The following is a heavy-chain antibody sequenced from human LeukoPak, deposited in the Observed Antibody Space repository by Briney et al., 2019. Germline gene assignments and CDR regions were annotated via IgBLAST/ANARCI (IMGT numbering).Heavy chain of an antibody. V-gene: IGHV1-69*06. J-gene: IGHJ6*03. CDR1: GGTFSSYA. CDR3: ASRIRGDYYYYYYMDV. CDR2: IIPIFGTA. Sequence: SVKVSCKASGGTFSSYAISWVRQAPGQGLEWMGGIIPIFGTANYAQKFQGRVTITADKSTSTAYMELSSLRSEDTAVYYCASRIRGDYYYYYYMDVWGKGTTVTVSS. D-gene: IGHD5-18*01.